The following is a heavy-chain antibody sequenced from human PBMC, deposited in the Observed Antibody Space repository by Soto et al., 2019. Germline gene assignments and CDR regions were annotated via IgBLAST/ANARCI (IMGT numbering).Heavy chain of an antibody. V-gene: IGHV1-69*13. CDR1: GGTFSSYA. CDR3: AREPRGGNYAFAI. J-gene: IGHJ3*02. Sequence: SVKVSCKASGGTFSSYAISWVRQAPGQGLEWMGGIIPIFGTANYAQKFQGRVTITADESTSTAYMELSSLRSEDTAVYYCAREPRGGNYAFAIWGQGTMVTVSS. D-gene: IGHD4-4*01. CDR2: IIPIFGTA.